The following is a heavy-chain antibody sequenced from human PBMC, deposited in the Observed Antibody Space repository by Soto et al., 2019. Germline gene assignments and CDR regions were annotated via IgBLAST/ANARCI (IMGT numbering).Heavy chain of an antibody. CDR1: GGTFSSYT. D-gene: IGHD3-9*01. CDR2: IIPILGIA. CDR3: ARRITIYYGMDV. V-gene: IGHV1-69*02. J-gene: IGHJ6*02. Sequence: QVQLVQSGAEVKKPGSSVKVSCKASGGTFSSYTISWVRQAPGQGLEWMGRIIPILGIANYAQKFQGRVTITADKSTSTAYMELSSLRSEDTAVYYCARRITIYYGMDVWGQGTTVTVSS.